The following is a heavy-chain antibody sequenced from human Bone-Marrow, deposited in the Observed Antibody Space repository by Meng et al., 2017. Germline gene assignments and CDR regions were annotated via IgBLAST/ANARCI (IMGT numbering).Heavy chain of an antibody. D-gene: IGHD3-10*01. J-gene: IGHJ5*02. CDR3: AKAGGYWFDP. Sequence: GESLKISCAASVFSFSKAWMNWVRQAPGKGLEWVSAISGSGGSTYYADSVKGRFAISRDNSKNTLYLQMNSLRAEDTAVYYCAKAGGYWFDPWGQGTLVTVSS. CDR1: VFSFSKAW. V-gene: IGHV3-23*01. CDR2: ISGSGGST.